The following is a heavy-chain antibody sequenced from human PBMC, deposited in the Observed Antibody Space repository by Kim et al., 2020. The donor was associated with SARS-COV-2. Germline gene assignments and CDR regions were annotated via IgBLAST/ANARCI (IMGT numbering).Heavy chain of an antibody. D-gene: IGHD5-12*01. CDR1: GGSISSGGYY. CDR2: IYYSGGT. V-gene: IGHV4-31*03. CDR3: ASTPIVATIFRIRPSPNNFDY. J-gene: IGHJ4*02. Sequence: SETLSLTCTVSGGSISSGGYYWSWIRQHPGKGLEWIGYIYYSGGTYYNPSLKSRVTISVDTCKNQFSLKLSSVTAADTDVYYCASTPIVATIFRIRPSPNNFDYWGQGTLATVSS.